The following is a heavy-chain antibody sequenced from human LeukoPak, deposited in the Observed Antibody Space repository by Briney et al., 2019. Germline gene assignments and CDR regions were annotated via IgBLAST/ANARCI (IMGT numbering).Heavy chain of an antibody. J-gene: IGHJ3*02. CDR1: GGSFSSSSYY. CDR3: ASWVEGIAAAVGAFDI. V-gene: IGHV4-39*01. CDR2: IYYSGGT. D-gene: IGHD6-13*01. Sequence: SETLSLTCTVSGGSFSSSSYYWGWIRQPPGKGLEWIGSIYYSGGTYYNPSLKSRATISVDTSKNQFSLKLSSVTAADTAVYYCASWVEGIAAAVGAFDIWGQGTMVTVSS.